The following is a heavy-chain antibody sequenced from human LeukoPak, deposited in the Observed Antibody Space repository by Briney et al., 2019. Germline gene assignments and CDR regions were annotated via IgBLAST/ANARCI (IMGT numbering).Heavy chain of an antibody. D-gene: IGHD3-3*01. Sequence: SCKASGGTFSSYAMHWVRQAPGKGLEWVAVISYDGSNKYYADSVKGRFTISRDNSKNTLYLQMDSLRAEDTAVYYCARSDDFWSGYYGYWGQGTLVTVSS. CDR1: GGTFSSYA. V-gene: IGHV3-30-3*01. CDR3: ARSDDFWSGYYGY. CDR2: ISYDGSNK. J-gene: IGHJ4*02.